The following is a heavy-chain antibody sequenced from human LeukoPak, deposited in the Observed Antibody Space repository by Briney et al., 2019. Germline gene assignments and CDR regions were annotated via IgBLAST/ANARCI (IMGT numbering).Heavy chain of an antibody. CDR2: ISSSSSYI. J-gene: IGHJ4*02. CDR3: ARDYEGYSYADIDY. D-gene: IGHD5-18*01. V-gene: IGHV3-21*01. Sequence: PGGSLRLSGAAPGFTFISYSRNWVRQAPGKGLGWVSSISSSSSYIYYADSVKGRFTISRDNAKNSLYLQMNSLRAEDTAVYYCARDYEGYSYADIDYWGQGPVAIVTS. CDR1: GFTFISYS.